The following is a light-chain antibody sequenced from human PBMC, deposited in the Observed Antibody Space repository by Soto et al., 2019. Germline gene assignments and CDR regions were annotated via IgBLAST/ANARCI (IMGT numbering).Light chain of an antibody. CDR3: QQRSNWLIT. Sequence: EIVLTQSPGTLSLSPWERATLSCRASQSVSSYLAWYQQKPGQAPRLLIYDASNRATGIPARFSGSGSGTDFTLTISNLEPEDFAVYYCQQRSNWLITFGQGTRLEIK. V-gene: IGKV3-11*01. CDR2: DAS. CDR1: QSVSSY. J-gene: IGKJ5*01.